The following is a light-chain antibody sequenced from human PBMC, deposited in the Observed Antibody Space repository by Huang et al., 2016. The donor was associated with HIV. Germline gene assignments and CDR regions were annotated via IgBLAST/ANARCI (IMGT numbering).Light chain of an antibody. V-gene: IGKV2-28*01. J-gene: IGKJ5*01. Sequence: DIVMTQSPLSLPVTPGEPASISCKSSQSLLHGNGYNYLDWYLQKPGQSPQLLISLGSNRASGVPDRFSGSGSGTDFTLKISRVEAEDVGVYYCMQALETPITFGQGTRLEIK. CDR3: MQALETPIT. CDR2: LGS. CDR1: QSLLHGNGYNY.